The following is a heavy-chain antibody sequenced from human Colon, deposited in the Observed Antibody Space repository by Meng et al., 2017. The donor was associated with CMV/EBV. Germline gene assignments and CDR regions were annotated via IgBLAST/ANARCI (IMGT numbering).Heavy chain of an antibody. J-gene: IGHJ6*02. V-gene: IGHV3-15*01. Sequence: GGSLRLSCTASGMTFSNAWMSWVRQASGKGLEWIGRIKSKIDGGTTDYAAPVKGRFSLSRDDSKNTLYLQMKSLKTEDTAVYYCAAITAATVTLYGMDVWGLGTTVTVSS. CDR3: AAITAATVTLYGMDV. CDR1: GMTFSNAW. CDR2: IKSKIDGGTT. D-gene: IGHD6-13*01.